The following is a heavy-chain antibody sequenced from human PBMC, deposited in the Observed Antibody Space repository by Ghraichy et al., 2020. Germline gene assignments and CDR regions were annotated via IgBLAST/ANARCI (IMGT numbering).Heavy chain of an antibody. CDR2: TYYRSKWYN. CDR1: GDSVSSNSAA. V-gene: IGHV6-1*01. Sequence: SQTLSLTCAISGDSVSSNSAAWNWIRQSPSRGLEWLGRTYYRSKWYNDYAVSVKSRITINPDTSKNQFSLQLNSVTPEDTAVYYCAREVTEATIYLYYYGMDVWGQGTTVTVSS. J-gene: IGHJ6*02. D-gene: IGHD5-12*01. CDR3: AREVTEATIYLYYYGMDV.